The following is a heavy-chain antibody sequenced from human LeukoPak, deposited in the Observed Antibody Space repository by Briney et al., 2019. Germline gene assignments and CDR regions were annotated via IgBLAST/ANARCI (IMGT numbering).Heavy chain of an antibody. CDR2: INSDGSNT. D-gene: IGHD4-23*01. J-gene: IGHJ4*02. Sequence: TGGSLRLSCAASGFAFSSHWMHWVRQVPGKGLVWVSRINSDGSNTIYADSVEGRFTISRDNAKNTLYLQMNSLRAEDTAVYYCTRDLVDYDYGDKGGNYWGQGTLVTVSS. CDR3: TRDLVDYDYGDKGGNY. V-gene: IGHV3-74*01. CDR1: GFAFSSHW.